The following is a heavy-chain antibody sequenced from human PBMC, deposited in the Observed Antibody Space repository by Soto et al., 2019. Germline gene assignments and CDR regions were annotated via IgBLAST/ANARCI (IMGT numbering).Heavy chain of an antibody. CDR2: IYWDDDK. D-gene: IGHD3-10*01. V-gene: IGHV2-5*02. CDR1: GFSLSTSGVG. J-gene: IGHJ5*02. Sequence: QITLKESGPTLVKPTQTLTLTCTFSGFSLSTSGVGVGWIRQPPGKALEWLALIYWDDDKRYSPSLKSRLTITKDTSKNQVVLTMTNMDPVDTATYYCAHSRSEELLLFGELSFQGNWFDPWGQGTLVTVSS. CDR3: AHSRSEELLLFGELSFQGNWFDP.